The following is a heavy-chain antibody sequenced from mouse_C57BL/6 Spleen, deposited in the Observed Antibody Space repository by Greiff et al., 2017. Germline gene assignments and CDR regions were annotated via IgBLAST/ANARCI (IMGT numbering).Heavy chain of an antibody. Sequence: EVQLVESGGGLVKPGGSLKLSCAASGFTFSDYGMNWVRQAPEKGLEWVAYISSGSSTSYYADTVKGRFTISRDNAKNTLFLQMTSLRSEDTAMYYCARPFAYWGQGTLVTVSA. CDR2: ISSGSSTS. J-gene: IGHJ3*01. CDR1: GFTFSDYG. CDR3: ARPFAY. V-gene: IGHV5-17*01.